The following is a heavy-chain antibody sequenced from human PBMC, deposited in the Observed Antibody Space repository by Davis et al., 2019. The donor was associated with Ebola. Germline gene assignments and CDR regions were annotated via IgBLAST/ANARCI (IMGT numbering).Heavy chain of an antibody. V-gene: IGHV3-7*01. J-gene: IGHJ4*02. D-gene: IGHD4-17*01. Sequence: PGGSLRLSCAAASGFAFSIHWMTWVRQAPGKGLEWVANIRQDGGETYYVDSVKGRFTISRDNAKNSLYLQMNSLRVEDTATYYCAIHGDAGFGGQGTLVTVS. CDR1: GFAFSIHW. CDR2: IRQDGGET. CDR3: AIHGDAGF.